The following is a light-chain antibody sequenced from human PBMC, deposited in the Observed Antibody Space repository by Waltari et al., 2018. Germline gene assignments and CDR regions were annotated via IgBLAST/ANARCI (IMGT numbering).Light chain of an antibody. Sequence: QSVLTQPPSVSAAPGQRVTIPCSGGRSNIGNTSVSWYRQFPGTAPKLLIYENTERPSGIPGRFSGSKSGTSATLDITGLQAGDEADYYCGTWDSSLSGAVFGGGTHLTVL. CDR3: GTWDSSLSGAV. CDR2: ENT. J-gene: IGLJ7*01. CDR1: RSNIGNTS. V-gene: IGLV1-51*02.